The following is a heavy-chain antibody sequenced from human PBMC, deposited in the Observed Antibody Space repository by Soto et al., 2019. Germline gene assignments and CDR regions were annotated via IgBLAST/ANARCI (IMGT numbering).Heavy chain of an antibody. CDR2: ISAYNGNT. CDR3: ARDYNLTPLYGSAPNFDY. J-gene: IGHJ4*02. Sequence: ASVKVSCKASGYTFTSYGISWVRQAPGQGLEWMGWISAYNGNTNYAQKLQGRVTMTTDTSTSTAYMELRSLRSDDTAVYYCARDYNLTPLYGSAPNFDYWGQGTPVTVSS. CDR1: GYTFTSYG. D-gene: IGHD3-10*01. V-gene: IGHV1-18*01.